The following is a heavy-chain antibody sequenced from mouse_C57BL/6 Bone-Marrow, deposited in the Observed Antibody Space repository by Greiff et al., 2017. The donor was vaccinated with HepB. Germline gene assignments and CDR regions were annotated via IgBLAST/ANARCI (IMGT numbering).Heavy chain of an antibody. CDR3: ARAVSSWFAY. CDR1: GYTFTSYW. V-gene: IGHV1-64*01. Sequence: QVQLQQPGAELVKPGASVKLSCKASGYTFTSYWMHWVKQTPGQGLEWIGMFHPNSGSTNYNEKFKSKATMTVDKSSSTAYTQLSSLTSEDSAVYYCARAVSSWFAYWGQGTLVTVSA. J-gene: IGHJ3*01. CDR2: FHPNSGST. D-gene: IGHD2-12*01.